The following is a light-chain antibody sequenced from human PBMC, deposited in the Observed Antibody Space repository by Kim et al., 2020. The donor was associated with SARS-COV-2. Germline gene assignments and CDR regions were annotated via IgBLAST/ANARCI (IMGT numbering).Light chain of an antibody. CDR2: GAS. J-gene: IGKJ1*01. V-gene: IGKV3-15*01. Sequence: EIVMTQSPATLSVSPGERATLSCRASQSVSSNLAWYQQKPGQAPRLLIYGASTSATGIPARFSGSGSGTEFTLTISSLQSEDFAVYYCQQYNNWLWTFGQGTKVDIK. CDR1: QSVSSN. CDR3: QQYNNWLWT.